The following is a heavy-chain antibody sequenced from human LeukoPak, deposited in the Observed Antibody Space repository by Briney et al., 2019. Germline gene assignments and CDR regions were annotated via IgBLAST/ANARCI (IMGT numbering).Heavy chain of an antibody. J-gene: IGHJ4*02. Sequence: SETLSLTCTVSGGSISSYYWSWIRQPPGKGLEWIGYIYYSGSTNYNPSLKSRVTISVDTSKNQFSLKLSSVTAADTAVYYCANSGYSSGWPPRFDYWGQGTLVTVSS. CDR3: ANSGYSSGWPPRFDY. CDR1: GGSISSYY. D-gene: IGHD6-19*01. V-gene: IGHV4-59*12. CDR2: IYYSGST.